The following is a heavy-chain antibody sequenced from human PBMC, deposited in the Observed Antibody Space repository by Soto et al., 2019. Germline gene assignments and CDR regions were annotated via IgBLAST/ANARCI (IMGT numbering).Heavy chain of an antibody. D-gene: IGHD6-6*01. J-gene: IGHJ4*02. CDR3: ARDIKSLSIAAPLIN. CDR2: IIPIFGTA. Sequence: ASVKVSCKASGGTFSSYAISWVRQAPGQGLEWMGGIIPIFGTANYAQKFQGRVTITADESTSTAYMELSSLRSEDTAVYYCARDIKSLSIAAPLINWGQGTLVTVSS. CDR1: GGTFSSYA. V-gene: IGHV1-69*13.